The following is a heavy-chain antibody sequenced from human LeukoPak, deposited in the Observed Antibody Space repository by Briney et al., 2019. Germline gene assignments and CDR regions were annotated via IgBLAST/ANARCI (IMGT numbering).Heavy chain of an antibody. D-gene: IGHD6-6*01. CDR2: IYPGDSDT. Sequence: GESLKISCKGSGYSFTSYWIGWVRQMPGKGLEWMGIIYPGDSDTRYSPSFQGQVTISADKSISTAYLQWSSLKASDTAMYYCARSSIGYYYYYYMDVWGKGTTVTVFS. J-gene: IGHJ6*03. CDR1: GYSFTSYW. V-gene: IGHV5-51*01. CDR3: ARSSIGYYYYYYMDV.